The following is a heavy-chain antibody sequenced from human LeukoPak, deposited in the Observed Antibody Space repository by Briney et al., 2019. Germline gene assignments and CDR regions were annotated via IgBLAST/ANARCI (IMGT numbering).Heavy chain of an antibody. CDR1: GFTFSNHA. Sequence: PGGSLRLSCAASGFTFSNHAMHWVRQAPGKGLEWVAVISYDGSNKNYADSVKGRFTISRDNSKNTLYLQMNSLRAEDTAVYYCARDRYDILTGYPKVYGMDVWGQGTTVTVSS. CDR2: ISYDGSNK. J-gene: IGHJ6*02. V-gene: IGHV3-30-3*01. D-gene: IGHD3-9*01. CDR3: ARDRYDILTGYPKVYGMDV.